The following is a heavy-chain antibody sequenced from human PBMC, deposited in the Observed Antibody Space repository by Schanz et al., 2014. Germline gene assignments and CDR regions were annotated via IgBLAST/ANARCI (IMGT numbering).Heavy chain of an antibody. V-gene: IGHV3-30*04. Sequence: QVQLVESGGGVVQPGRSLRLSCAASGFTFSSYAMHWVRQAPGKGLEWVAVISYDGSNKYYADSVKGRFTISRDNSKNTLYLQMNSLRAEDTAVASSARDPSGSYGWFDPWGQGTLVTVSS. CDR3: ARDPSGSYGWFDP. J-gene: IGHJ5*02. D-gene: IGHD1-26*01. CDR1: GFTFSSYA. CDR2: ISYDGSNK.